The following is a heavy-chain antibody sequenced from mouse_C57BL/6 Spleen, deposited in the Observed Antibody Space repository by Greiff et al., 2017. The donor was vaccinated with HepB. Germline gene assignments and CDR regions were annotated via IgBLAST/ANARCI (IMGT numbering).Heavy chain of an antibody. V-gene: IGHV5-9-1*02. CDR3: TREAGTLFAY. CDR2: ISSGGDYI. D-gene: IGHD4-1*01. J-gene: IGHJ3*01. Sequence: EVHLVESGEGLVKPGGSLKLSCAASGFTFSSYAMSWVRQTPEKRLEWVAYISSGGDYIYYADTVKGRFTISRDNARNTLYLQMSSLKSEDTAMYYCTREAGTLFAYWGQGTLVTVSA. CDR1: GFTFSSYA.